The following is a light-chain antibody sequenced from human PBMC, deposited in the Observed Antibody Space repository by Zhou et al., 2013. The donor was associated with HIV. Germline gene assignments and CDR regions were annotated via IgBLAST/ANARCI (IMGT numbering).Light chain of an antibody. V-gene: IGKV1-39*01. J-gene: IGKJ4*01. CDR3: EQSYTPPHT. CDR1: QTINNY. CDR2: GAS. Sequence: DIQMTQAPSSLSAFVGDEVTITCRASQTINNYLNWYQMRPGEAPTLLIYGASNLHSGVPPRFGGSGYGTDFTLTISGLQIEDFATYYCEQSYTPPHTFGGGTKVEI.